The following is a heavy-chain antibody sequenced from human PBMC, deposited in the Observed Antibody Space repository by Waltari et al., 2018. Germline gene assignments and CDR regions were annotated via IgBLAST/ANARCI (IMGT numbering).Heavy chain of an antibody. J-gene: IGHJ6*03. CDR2: INPSGGRT. CDR1: GYTFTSYY. D-gene: IGHD4-17*01. V-gene: IGHV1-46*01. CDR3: ARAPLHYGGNHYYYYYYMDV. Sequence: QVQLVQSGAEVKKPGASVKVSCKASGYTFTSYYMHWVRQAPGQGLEWMGIINPSGGRTSYAQKFQGRVTMTRDTSTSTVYMELSSLRSEDMAVYYCARAPLHYGGNHYYYYYYMDVWGKGTTVTISS.